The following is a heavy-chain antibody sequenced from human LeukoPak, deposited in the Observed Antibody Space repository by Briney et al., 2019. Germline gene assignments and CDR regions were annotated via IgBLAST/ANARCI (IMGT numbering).Heavy chain of an antibody. CDR1: GYSFTSYW. V-gene: IGHV5-51*01. Sequence: GESLKISCKGSGYSFTSYWIGWVRQMPGRGLEWMGIVYPGDSDTKYSPSFQGQVTISADKSISTAYLQWSSLKASDTAMYYCATPVAGTEIDAFDIWGQGTMVTVSS. D-gene: IGHD6-19*01. J-gene: IGHJ3*02. CDR2: VYPGDSDT. CDR3: ATPVAGTEIDAFDI.